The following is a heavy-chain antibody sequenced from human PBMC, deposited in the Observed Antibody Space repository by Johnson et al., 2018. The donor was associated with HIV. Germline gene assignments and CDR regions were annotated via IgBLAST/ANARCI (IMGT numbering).Heavy chain of an antibody. CDR3: ARGSSYYYDSSGYAFDI. Sequence: VQLVESGGGLVQPGGSLRLSCAASGFTFSSYWMSWVRQAPGKGLEWVANIKQDGSEKYYVDSVKGRFTISRDNAKNSLYLEMNSLRTEDTALYYCARGSSYYYDSSGYAFDIWGQGTMVTVSS. CDR1: GFTFSSYW. D-gene: IGHD3-22*01. J-gene: IGHJ3*02. V-gene: IGHV3-7*03. CDR2: IKQDGSEK.